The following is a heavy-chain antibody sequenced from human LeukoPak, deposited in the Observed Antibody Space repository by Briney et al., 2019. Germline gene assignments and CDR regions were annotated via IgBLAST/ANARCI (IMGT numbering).Heavy chain of an antibody. CDR3: ARGLSSGRALDY. CDR1: GGSFSGDY. D-gene: IGHD6-19*01. V-gene: IGHV4-34*01. Sequence: PSETLSLTCAVYGGSFSGDYWGWIRQPPGKGLEWIGEINHSGSTNYNPSLKSRVTISVDTSKNQFSLKLSSVTAADTAVYYCARGLSSGRALDYWGQGTLVTVSS. J-gene: IGHJ4*02. CDR2: INHSGST.